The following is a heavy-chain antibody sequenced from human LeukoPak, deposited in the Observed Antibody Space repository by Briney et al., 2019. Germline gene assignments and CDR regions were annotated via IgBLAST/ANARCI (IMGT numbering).Heavy chain of an antibody. CDR3: ARDSSGYGSSWYDWFDP. D-gene: IGHD6-6*01. V-gene: IGHV3-30*10. CDR2: ISYDGSDK. J-gene: IGHJ5*02. CDR1: GFTFGTHA. Sequence: PGRSLRLSCAASGFTFGTHAMNWVRQAPGKGLEWVAVISYDGSDKYYTDSVKGRFTISRDNSKNTLYLQMNSLTGDDTAVYYCARDSSGYGSSWYDWFDPWGQGTLVTVSS.